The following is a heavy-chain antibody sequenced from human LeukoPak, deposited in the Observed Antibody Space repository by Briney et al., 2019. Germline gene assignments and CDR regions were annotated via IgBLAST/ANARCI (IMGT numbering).Heavy chain of an antibody. CDR2: INSDTI. CDR3: ARDRDWGFDY. CDR1: GFTFSTYS. V-gene: IGHV3-48*01. J-gene: IGHJ4*02. Sequence: PGGSLRLSCAASGFTFSTYSMNWVRQAPGQGLEWVSYINSDTIWYADSVKGRFTISRDNAKNSLFLQMNSLRAEDTAVYYCARDRDWGFDYWGQGTLVTVPS. D-gene: IGHD7-27*01.